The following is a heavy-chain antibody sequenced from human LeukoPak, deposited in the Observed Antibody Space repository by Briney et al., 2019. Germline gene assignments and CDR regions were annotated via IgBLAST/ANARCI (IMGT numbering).Heavy chain of an antibody. CDR1: GFPISINY. D-gene: IGHD2-2*01. CDR3: ARGETSSYDY. CDR2: IYSGGNT. J-gene: IGHJ4*02. Sequence: PGGSLRLSSAASGFPISINYMSWVRQAPGKGLEWVSVIYSGGNTYYADSVKGRFTISRDNSKNTVYLQMNSLRAEDTAVYYCARGETSSYDYWGQGTLVTVSS. V-gene: IGHV3-53*01.